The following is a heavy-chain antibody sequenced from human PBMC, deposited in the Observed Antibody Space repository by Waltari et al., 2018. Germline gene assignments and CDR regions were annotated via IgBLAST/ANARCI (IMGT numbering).Heavy chain of an antibody. D-gene: IGHD1-26*01. V-gene: IGHV4-4*07. CDR2: VYTSGST. J-gene: IGHJ5*02. Sequence: QVQLQESGPGLVKPSETLSLTCTVSGGSISGYYWNWIRQPAGKGLEWIGRVYTSGSTNYMPSLKSRVTMSVDTSTNQFSLKLSSVTAADTAVYFCAREIDRGPGRWFDPWGQGTLVTVSS. CDR1: GGSISGYY. CDR3: AREIDRGPGRWFDP.